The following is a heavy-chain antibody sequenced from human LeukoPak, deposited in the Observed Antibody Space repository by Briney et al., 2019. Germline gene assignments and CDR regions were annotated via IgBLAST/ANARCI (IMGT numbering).Heavy chain of an antibody. Sequence: PGGSLRLSCAASGFTFSNYAMSWVRQAPGRGLEWVSAISGSSGLTYYVDSVKGRFTISRDNSKNTLFLQMNSLRAEDTAVYYCARRGESTSYGDYRFDYWGQGTLVTVSS. CDR3: ARRGESTSYGDYRFDY. CDR2: ISGSSGLT. V-gene: IGHV3-23*01. CDR1: GFTFSNYA. J-gene: IGHJ4*02. D-gene: IGHD4-17*01.